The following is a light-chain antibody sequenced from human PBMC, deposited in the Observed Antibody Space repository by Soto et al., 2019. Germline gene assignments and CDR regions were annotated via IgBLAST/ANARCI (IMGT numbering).Light chain of an antibody. CDR1: SGHSSYI. Sequence: QPVLTQSSSASASLGSSVSLTCPLSSGHSSYIIAWHQQQPGKAPRYLMKLEGSGSYNKGSGVPDRFSGSSSGADRYLTISNLQFEDEADYYCETWDSNTYVFGTGTKLTVL. J-gene: IGLJ1*01. CDR2: LEGSGSY. CDR3: ETWDSNTYV. V-gene: IGLV4-60*02.